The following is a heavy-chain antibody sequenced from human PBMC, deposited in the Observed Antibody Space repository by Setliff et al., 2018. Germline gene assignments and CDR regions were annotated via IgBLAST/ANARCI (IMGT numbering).Heavy chain of an antibody. J-gene: IGHJ4*02. CDR3: SRAPSVELVTIRTYSWFNY. D-gene: IGHD5-18*01. V-gene: IGHV1-18*01. Sequence: ASVKVSCKASGYTFRNYAFAWVRQAPGQGLEWVGWISVYNGDTNYAQKFQGRVTLTTDTSTSTAYMELRSLTSDDSAFYYCSRAPSVELVTIRTYSWFNYWGQGTLVTVSS. CDR1: GYTFRNYA. CDR2: ISVYNGDT.